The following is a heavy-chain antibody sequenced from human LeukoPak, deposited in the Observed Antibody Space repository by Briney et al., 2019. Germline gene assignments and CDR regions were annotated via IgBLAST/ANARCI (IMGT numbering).Heavy chain of an antibody. Sequence: PGGSLRLSCTASGFTFGDYAMSWVRQAPGKGREGVGRIKSKTDGRKTDYAAPVKGRFTISRDDSKNTLYLQMNSLKTEDTAVSYCITQSPPGGSKKRYYYYAMDVWGKGTTVTVSS. CDR2: IKSKTDGRKT. CDR3: ITQSPPGGSKKRYYYYAMDV. J-gene: IGHJ6*04. V-gene: IGHV3-15*01. CDR1: GFTFGDYA. D-gene: IGHD1-14*01.